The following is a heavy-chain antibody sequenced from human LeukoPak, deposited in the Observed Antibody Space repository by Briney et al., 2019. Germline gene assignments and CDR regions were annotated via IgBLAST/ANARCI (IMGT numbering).Heavy chain of an antibody. Sequence: PSETLSLTCTLSGGSPTGYYWSWIRQPPGKGLEWIGVIYYSGSTNYNPSPTSRVSISIDTSKNQFSLTLRSVTPSPPPLYLFARWDPGAVILSDWGRGTRITVTS. CDR2: IYYSGST. D-gene: IGHD3-16*02. CDR1: GGSPTGYY. J-gene: IGHJ4*02. V-gene: IGHV4-59*01. CDR3: ARWDPGAVILSD.